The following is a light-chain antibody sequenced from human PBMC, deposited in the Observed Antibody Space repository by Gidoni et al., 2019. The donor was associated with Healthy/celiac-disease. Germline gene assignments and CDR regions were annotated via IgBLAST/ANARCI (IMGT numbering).Light chain of an antibody. Sequence: DIQMTQSPSTLSASVGDRVTITSRASQSISSWLAWYQQKPGKAPKVLIYKASSLESGVPSRFSGSGSGTEFTLTISSLQPDDFATYYCQQYNGYSFTFGPGTKVDI. CDR2: KAS. J-gene: IGKJ3*01. V-gene: IGKV1-5*03. CDR1: QSISSW. CDR3: QQYNGYSFT.